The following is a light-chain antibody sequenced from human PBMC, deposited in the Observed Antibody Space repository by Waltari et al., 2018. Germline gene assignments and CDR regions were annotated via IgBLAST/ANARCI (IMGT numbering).Light chain of an antibody. J-gene: IGKJ2*01. V-gene: IGKV1-39*01. Sequence: DIQMTQSPPSLSASVGDTVTMNCRASQSVVNYLTWFQQKPGQAPKLLIHAASSLGFGVPSRFSGSGSETDFTLTIAGLQREDVGTYYCQQTYTVPRSFGQGTKVE. CDR2: AAS. CDR3: QQTYTVPRS. CDR1: QSVVNY.